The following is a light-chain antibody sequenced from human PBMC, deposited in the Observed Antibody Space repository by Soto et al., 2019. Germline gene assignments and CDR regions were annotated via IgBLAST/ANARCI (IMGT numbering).Light chain of an antibody. CDR1: HGISSY. V-gene: IGKV1-9*01. J-gene: IGKJ4*01. Sequence: DIQLTQSPSFLSASVGDRVTITCRASHGISSYLAWYQQKPGKAPKLLLYAASTLESGVPSWFRGSGSGTEFTLTISSLQPEDFATYYCQQLNSYPLTFGGGTKVEIK. CDR3: QQLNSYPLT. CDR2: AAS.